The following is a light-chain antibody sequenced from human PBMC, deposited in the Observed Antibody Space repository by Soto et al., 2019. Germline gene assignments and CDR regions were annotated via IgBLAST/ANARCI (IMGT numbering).Light chain of an antibody. V-gene: IGLV2-14*01. CDR1: SSDVGGYNY. CDR2: EVS. CDR3: CLSPGSLTWL. Sequence: QSALTQPASVSGSPGQSITISCTGTSSDVGGYNYVSWYQQHPGKAPKLIIYEVSNRPSGVPDRFSGSKSGSTASLTISGLQAEDEAEYYCCLSPGSLTWLFGGGTKVTVL. J-gene: IGLJ3*02.